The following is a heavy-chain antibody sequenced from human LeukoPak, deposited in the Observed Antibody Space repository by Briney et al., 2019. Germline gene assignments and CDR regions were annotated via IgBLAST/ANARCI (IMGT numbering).Heavy chain of an antibody. Sequence: PSETLSLTCTVSGGSISSGSYYWSWIGQPAGKGLEWIGRIYTSGSTNYNPSLKSRVTISVDTSKNQFSLKLSSVTAADTAVYYCASSDQAGGDDGFDPWGQGTLVTVSS. J-gene: IGHJ5*02. CDR2: IYTSGST. CDR1: GGSISSGSYY. D-gene: IGHD4-17*01. CDR3: ASSDQAGGDDGFDP. V-gene: IGHV4-61*02.